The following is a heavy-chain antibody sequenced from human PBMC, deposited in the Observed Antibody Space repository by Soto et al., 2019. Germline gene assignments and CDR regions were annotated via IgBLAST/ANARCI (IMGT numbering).Heavy chain of an antibody. CDR1: GGSFSGYY. D-gene: IGHD5-12*01. CDR2: IYHSGST. Sequence: PSETLSLTCAVYGGSFSGYYWSWIRQPPGKALEWIGIIYHSGSTYYNPSLKSRVIISVDTSKIQFSLKLSSVTAADTAVYYCARHRNWLQSPTYLDLWGPGTLVTVSS. CDR3: ARHRNWLQSPTYLDL. J-gene: IGHJ4*02. V-gene: IGHV4-34*01.